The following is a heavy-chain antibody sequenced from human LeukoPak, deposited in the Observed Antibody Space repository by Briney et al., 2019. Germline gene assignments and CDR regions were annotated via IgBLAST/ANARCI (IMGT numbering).Heavy chain of an antibody. V-gene: IGHV3-7*01. Sequence: PGGSLRLSCAASGFTFSSYWMSWVRQAPGKGLEWVANIKQDGSEKYYVDSMKGRFTISRDNAKNSLYLQMNSLRDEDTAVYYCAREGPGAVSGYFDLWGRGTLVTVSS. CDR3: AREGPGAVSGYFDL. CDR1: GFTFSSYW. CDR2: IKQDGSEK. J-gene: IGHJ2*01. D-gene: IGHD3-10*01.